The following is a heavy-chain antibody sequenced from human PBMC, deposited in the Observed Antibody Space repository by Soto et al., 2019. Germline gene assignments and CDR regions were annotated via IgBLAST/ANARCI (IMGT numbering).Heavy chain of an antibody. CDR1: GYSFTSYW. Sequence: GESLKISCKGSGYSFTSYWIGWVRQMPGKGLEWMGIIYPGDSDTRYSPSFQGQVTISADKSISTAYLQWSSLKASDTAMYYCARVYCSGGSCYEAAFDIWGQGTVVTVSS. CDR2: IYPGDSDT. J-gene: IGHJ3*02. V-gene: IGHV5-51*01. D-gene: IGHD2-15*01. CDR3: ARVYCSGGSCYEAAFDI.